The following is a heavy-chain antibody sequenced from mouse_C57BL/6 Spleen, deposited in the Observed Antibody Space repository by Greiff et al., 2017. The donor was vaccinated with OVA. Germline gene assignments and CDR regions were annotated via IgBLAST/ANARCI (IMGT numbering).Heavy chain of an antibody. CDR3: ARWRGAYYYGSREDYDDD. V-gene: IGHV1-82*01. J-gene: IGHJ2*01. CDR2: IYPGDGDT. Sequence: QVQLKESGPELVKPGASVKISCKASGYAFSSSWMNWVKQRPGKGLEWIGRIYPGDGDTNYNGKFKGKATLTADTSSSTAYMQLSSLTSEDSAVYICARWRGAYYYGSREDYDDDWGQGTTLTVSS. CDR1: GYAFSSSW. D-gene: IGHD1-1*01.